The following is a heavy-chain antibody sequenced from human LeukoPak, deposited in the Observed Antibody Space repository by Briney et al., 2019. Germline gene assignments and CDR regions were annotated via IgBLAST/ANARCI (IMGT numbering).Heavy chain of an antibody. D-gene: IGHD3-3*01. V-gene: IGHV1-2*02. J-gene: IGHJ6*03. CDR2: INPNSGGT. CDR1: GYMFTDFY. Sequence: ASVKVSCKASGYMFTDFYLHWVRQAPGQGLEWMGWINPNSGGTNYAQKFQGRATMTRDTSISTAYMELSRLRSDDTAVYYCARGFRVIWNYYYYYMDVWGKGTTVTVSS. CDR3: ARGFRVIWNYYYYYMDV.